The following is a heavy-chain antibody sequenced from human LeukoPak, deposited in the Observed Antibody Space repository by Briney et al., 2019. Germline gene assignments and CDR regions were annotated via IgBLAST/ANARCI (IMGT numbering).Heavy chain of an antibody. D-gene: IGHD1-20*01. CDR2: IYTSGSS. V-gene: IGHV4-4*07. Sequence: SETLSLTCTVSGGSINNHCWSWIRQPAGKGLEWIGRIYTSGSSNYNPSLKSRVTTSVDTSKNQFSLKLSSVTAADTAVYYCARGFWLTGTTYSDYWGQGTLVTVSS. CDR3: ARGFWLTGTTYSDY. J-gene: IGHJ4*02. CDR1: GGSINNHC.